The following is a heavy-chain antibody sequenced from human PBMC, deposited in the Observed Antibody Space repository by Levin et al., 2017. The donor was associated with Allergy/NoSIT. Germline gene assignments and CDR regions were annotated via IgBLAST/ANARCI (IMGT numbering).Heavy chain of an antibody. CDR2: IYYSGST. D-gene: IGHD2-21*02. CDR1: GGSVSSGRYY. J-gene: IGHJ6*02. Sequence: SCTVSGGSVSSGRYYWSWIRQPPGKGLEWIGYIYYSGSTNYNPSLKSRVTISVDTSKNQFSLKLSSVTAADTAVYYCARGDPLDYYYGMDVWGQGTTVTVSS. CDR3: ARGDPLDYYYGMDV. V-gene: IGHV4-61*01.